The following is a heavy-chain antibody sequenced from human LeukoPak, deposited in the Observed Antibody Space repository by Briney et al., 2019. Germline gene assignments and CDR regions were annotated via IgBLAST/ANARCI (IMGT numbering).Heavy chain of an antibody. D-gene: IGHD2-2*01. CDR3: ARVYCSSTSCYREASDI. J-gene: IGHJ3*02. Sequence: ASVKVSCKASGYTFTSYYMHWVRQAPGQGLEWMGIINPSGGSTSYPQKFQGRVTMTRDTSTSTVYMELSSLRSEDTAVYYCARVYCSSTSCYREASDIWGQGTMVTVSS. V-gene: IGHV1-46*01. CDR2: INPSGGST. CDR1: GYTFTSYY.